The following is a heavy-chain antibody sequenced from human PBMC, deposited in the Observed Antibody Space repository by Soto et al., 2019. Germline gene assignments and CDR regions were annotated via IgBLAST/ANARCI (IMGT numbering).Heavy chain of an antibody. V-gene: IGHV3-7*01. Sequence: SLRLSGAASGCFFSAYWMSWVRQAPGNGLEWVASIKQGGSETYYLDSVKGRFTFSRDNAKNSLDLQMSSLRAEDTAVYYCARGPQGLHQLSNNCFDPCGQRTPVTVS. CDR2: IKQGGSET. J-gene: IGHJ5*02. CDR3: ARGPQGLHQLSNNCFDP. CDR1: GCFFSAYW. D-gene: IGHD5-18*01.